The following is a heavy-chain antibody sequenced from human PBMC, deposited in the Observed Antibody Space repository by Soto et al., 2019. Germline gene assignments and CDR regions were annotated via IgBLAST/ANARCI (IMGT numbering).Heavy chain of an antibody. CDR3: ARLEGYGDYEGWYFDL. D-gene: IGHD4-17*01. CDR2: IYYSGST. CDR1: GGSISSSSYY. Sequence: QLQLQESGPGLVKPSETLSLTCTVSGGSISSSSYYWGWIRQPPGKGLEWIGSIYYSGSTYYNPSLKSRVTISVDTSKNQFSLKLSSVTAADTAVYYCARLEGYGDYEGWYFDLWGRGTLVTVSS. J-gene: IGHJ2*01. V-gene: IGHV4-39*01.